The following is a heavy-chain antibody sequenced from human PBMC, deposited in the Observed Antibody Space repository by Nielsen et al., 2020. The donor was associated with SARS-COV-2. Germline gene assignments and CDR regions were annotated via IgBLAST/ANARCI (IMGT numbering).Heavy chain of an antibody. D-gene: IGHD3-3*01. J-gene: IGHJ6*02. CDR3: AKDGTYYDFWSGYYNVYYYGMDV. Sequence: GESLKISCAASGFTFSSYGMHWVRQAPGKGLEWVAVISYDGSNKYYADSVKGRFTISRDNSKNTLYLQMNSLRAEDTAVYYCAKDGTYYDFWSGYYNVYYYGMDVWGQGTTVTVSS. CDR1: GFTFSSYG. CDR2: ISYDGSNK. V-gene: IGHV3-30*18.